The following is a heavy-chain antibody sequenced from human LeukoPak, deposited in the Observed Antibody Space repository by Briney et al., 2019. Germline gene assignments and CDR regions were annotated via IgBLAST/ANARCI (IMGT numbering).Heavy chain of an antibody. CDR1: GYTFTDYY. Sequence: ASVKVSCKASGYTFTDYYMHWVRQAPGQGLEWMGWINPNSGGTNYAQKFQGRVTMTRDTSISTAYMELSRLRSDDTAVYCCARSGYSSSWYVSPWGQGTLVTVSS. CDR2: INPNSGGT. V-gene: IGHV1-2*02. CDR3: ARSGYSSSWYVSP. J-gene: IGHJ5*02. D-gene: IGHD6-13*01.